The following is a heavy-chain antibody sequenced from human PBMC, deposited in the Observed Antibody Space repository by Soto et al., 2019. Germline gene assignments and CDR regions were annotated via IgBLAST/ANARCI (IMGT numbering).Heavy chain of an antibody. CDR3: ARGPGGSLPYYFGS. J-gene: IGHJ4*02. D-gene: IGHD3-16*01. CDR2: VYYSGST. V-gene: IGHV4-31*03. CDR1: GGSTSSGGYY. Sequence: SETLSLTCTVPGGSTSSGGYYWSWIRQYPGKGLEWIGFVYYSGSTYYNPSLKSRVIISVDTSKKQFSLKLSSVTAADTAVYYCARGPGGSLPYYFGSWGQGTLVTVSS.